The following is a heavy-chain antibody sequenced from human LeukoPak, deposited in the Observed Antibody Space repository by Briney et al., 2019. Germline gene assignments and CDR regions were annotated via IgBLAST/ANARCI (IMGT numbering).Heavy chain of an antibody. CDR1: GFTFSRYW. CDR3: ARSAGSSGWYEGYYFDY. V-gene: IGHV3-7*01. J-gene: IGHJ4*02. D-gene: IGHD6-13*01. Sequence: PAGGSQRLSCAASGFTFSRYWMSWVRQAPGKGLEWVANIKQDGSEKYYVDSVKGRFTISRDNAKISLYLQMNSLRAEDTAIYYCARSAGSSGWYEGYYFDYWGQGTLVTVSS. CDR2: IKQDGSEK.